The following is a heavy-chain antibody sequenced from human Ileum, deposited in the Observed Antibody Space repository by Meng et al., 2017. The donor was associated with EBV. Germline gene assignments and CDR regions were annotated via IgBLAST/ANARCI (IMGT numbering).Heavy chain of an antibody. V-gene: IGHV4-39*01. CDR1: GGSITSYSYY. CDR2: IYHTGST. CDR3: ARRDTAWFDP. D-gene: IGHD2-21*02. J-gene: IGHJ5*02. Sequence: QESDPGLVKPSEPLSLSCSASGGSITSYSYYWGWIRQPPGKGLEWIATIYHTGSTYYNPSLKSRVTISVDTSKNEFSLKVTSVTAADTALYYCARRDTAWFDPWGRGTLVTVSS.